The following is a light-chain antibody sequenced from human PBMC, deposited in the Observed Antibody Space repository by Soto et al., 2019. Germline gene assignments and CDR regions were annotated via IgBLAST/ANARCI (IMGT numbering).Light chain of an antibody. CDR2: DAS. CDR1: QSSTNC. Sequence: DIQMTQSPSTLSASVGDRVTITCRASQSSTNCLAWYQQKPGKAPKLLIFDASSLRSGVPSRFSGSGSGTEFTLTISSLQPEDFATYYCQQHNPYSPYTFGQGTKLEIK. J-gene: IGKJ2*01. CDR3: QQHNPYSPYT. V-gene: IGKV1-5*03.